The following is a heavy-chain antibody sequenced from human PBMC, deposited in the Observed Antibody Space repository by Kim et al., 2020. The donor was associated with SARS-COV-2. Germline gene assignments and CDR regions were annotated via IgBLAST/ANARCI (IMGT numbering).Heavy chain of an antibody. J-gene: IGHJ4*02. V-gene: IGHV3-53*01. CDR2: IYSGGST. D-gene: IGHD6-19*01. CDR3: ARGGKAVAGRGAYYFDY. Sequence: GGSLRLSCAASGFAVSSNYMSWVRQAPGKGLEWVSVIYSGGSTYYADSVKGRFTISRDNSKNTLYLQMNSLRAEDTAVYYCARGGKAVAGRGAYYFDYWGRGTLVTVS. CDR1: GFAVSSNY.